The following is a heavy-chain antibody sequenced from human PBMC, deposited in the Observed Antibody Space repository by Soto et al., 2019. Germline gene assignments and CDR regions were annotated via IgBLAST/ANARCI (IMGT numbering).Heavy chain of an antibody. V-gene: IGHV1-69*05. CDR3: ARGIVTGSEYNYYYYGMDV. CDR1: GGTFNSYA. Sequence: QVQLVQSGAEVKMPGSSVKVSCKASGGTFNSYAIDWVRQAPGQGLEWMGGIIPIFGTTNYPQKLQGRAKLTPDESTRTAYMELSTLRSEDTAVYYCARGIVTGSEYNYYYYGMDVWGQGTTVTVSS. CDR2: IIPIFGTT. D-gene: IGHD1-1*01. J-gene: IGHJ6*02.